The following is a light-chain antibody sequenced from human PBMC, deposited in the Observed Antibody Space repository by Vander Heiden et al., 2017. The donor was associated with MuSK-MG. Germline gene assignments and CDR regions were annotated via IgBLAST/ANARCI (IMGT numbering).Light chain of an antibody. V-gene: IGKV3-15*01. CDR3: PQNNKWPPVT. J-gene: IGKJ3*01. Sequence: EIVMTQSPATLSVSPGERATLSCRVSQSVSSNLAWYQQKPGQAPRLRIYGASTRATGIPARFSGSAFGIEFTLTISSRQSEDFAVYYCPQNNKWPPVTFGHGTKVDIK. CDR2: GAS. CDR1: QSVSSN.